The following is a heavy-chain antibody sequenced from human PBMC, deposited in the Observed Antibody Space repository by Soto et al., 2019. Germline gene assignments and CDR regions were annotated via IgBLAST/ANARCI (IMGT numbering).Heavy chain of an antibody. Sequence: TLSLTCTVSGGSISSGDYYWSWIRQPPGKVLEWIGYIYYSGSTYYNPSLKSRLTISVDTSKNQFSLKLSSVTAADTAVYYCARTRIVVVSYDAFDIWGQGTMVTVSS. CDR2: IYYSGST. CDR1: GGSISSGDYY. CDR3: ARTRIVVVSYDAFDI. D-gene: IGHD3-22*01. J-gene: IGHJ3*02. V-gene: IGHV4-30-4*01.